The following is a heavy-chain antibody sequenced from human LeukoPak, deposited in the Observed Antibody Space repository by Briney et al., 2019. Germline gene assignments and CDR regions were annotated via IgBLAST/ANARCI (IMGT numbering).Heavy chain of an antibody. J-gene: IGHJ6*02. CDR3: ARGSGLRHLKRYYYYGMDV. V-gene: IGHV4-39*07. D-gene: IGHD5-12*01. Sequence: SETLSLTCTVSGGSISSSSYYWGWIRQPPGKGLEWIGEINHSGSTNYNPSLKSRVTISVDTSKNQFSLKLSSVTAADTAVYYCARGSGLRHLKRYYYYGMDVWGQGTTVTVSS. CDR2: INHSGST. CDR1: GGSISSSSYY.